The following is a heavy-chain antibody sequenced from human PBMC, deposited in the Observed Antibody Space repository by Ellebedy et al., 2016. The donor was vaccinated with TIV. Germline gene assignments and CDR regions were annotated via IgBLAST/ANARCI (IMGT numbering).Heavy chain of an antibody. Sequence: GESLKISXTTSGFTFSKYAMSWVRQAPGNGLEWVSVISGSGVSTDYADSVKGQFTISRDNSRNTLYLQMNSLRAEDTAVCYCARFPHPGVSTIFFFDYWGQGTLVTVSS. CDR1: GFTFSKYA. V-gene: IGHV3-23*01. CDR2: ISGSGVST. CDR3: ARFPHPGVSTIFFFDY. J-gene: IGHJ4*02. D-gene: IGHD5/OR15-5a*01.